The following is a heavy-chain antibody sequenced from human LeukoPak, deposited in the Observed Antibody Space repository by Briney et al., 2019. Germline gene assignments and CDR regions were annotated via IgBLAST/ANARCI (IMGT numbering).Heavy chain of an antibody. J-gene: IGHJ4*02. CDR2: IKPNNGGT. V-gene: IGHV1-2*02. D-gene: IGHD3-22*01. Sequence: ASVKVSSKASGYTFTGYYIHWVRQAPGQGLEWMGWIKPNNGGTDYAQNFQGRVTMTRDTSISTAYMELSRLRSDDTAVYYCARDFDSSGYYLGYWGQGTLVTVSS. CDR1: GYTFTGYY. CDR3: ARDFDSSGYYLGY.